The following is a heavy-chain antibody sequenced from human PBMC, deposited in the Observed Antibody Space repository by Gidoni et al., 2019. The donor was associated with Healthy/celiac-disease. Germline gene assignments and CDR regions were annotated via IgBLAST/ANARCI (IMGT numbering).Heavy chain of an antibody. CDR2: IYYSGST. D-gene: IGHD6-19*01. CDR1: GGSVSSGSYY. CDR3: ARDTSGFYHY. V-gene: IGHV4-61*01. J-gene: IGHJ4*02. Sequence: QVPLQESGPGLVKPSETLSLTCTVSGGSVSSGSYYWSWIRQPPGKGLEWIGYIYYSGSTNYNPSLKSRVTISVDTSKNQFSLKLSSVTAADTAVYYCARDTSGFYHYWGQGNLVTVSS.